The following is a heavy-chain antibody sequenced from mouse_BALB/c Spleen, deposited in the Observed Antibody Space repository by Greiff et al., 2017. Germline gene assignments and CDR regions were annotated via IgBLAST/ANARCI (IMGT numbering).Heavy chain of an antibody. CDR3: ARWGNPY. Sequence: QVQLQQPGAELVKPGASVKLSCKASGYTFTSYWMHWVKQRPGQGLEWIGEINPSNGRTNYNEKFKSKATLTVDKSSSTAYMQRSSLTSEDTAVYYCARWGNPYWGQGTTLTVSS. CDR2: INPSNGRT. V-gene: IGHV1S81*02. D-gene: IGHD2-1*01. CDR1: GYTFTSYW. J-gene: IGHJ2*01.